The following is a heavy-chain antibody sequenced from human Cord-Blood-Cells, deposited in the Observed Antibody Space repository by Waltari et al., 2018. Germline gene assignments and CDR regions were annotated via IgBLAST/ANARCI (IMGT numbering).Heavy chain of an antibody. D-gene: IGHD7-27*01. Sequence: GLEWMGGIIPIFGKANYAQKFQGRVTITADKSTSTAYMELSSLRSEDTAVYYCARRGNWGVRYFDLWGRGTLVTVSS. V-gene: IGHV1-69*06. CDR2: IIPIFGKA. J-gene: IGHJ2*01. CDR3: ARRGNWGVRYFDL.